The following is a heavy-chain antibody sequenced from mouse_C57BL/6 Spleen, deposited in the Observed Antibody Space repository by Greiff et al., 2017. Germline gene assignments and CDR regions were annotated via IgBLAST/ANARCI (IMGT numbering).Heavy chain of an antibody. Sequence: QVTLKESGPGILQPSQTLSLTCSFSGFSLSTFGMGVGWIRQPSGKGLEWLAHIWWDDDKYYNPALKSRLTISKDTSKNQVFLKIANVDTADTATYYCARIPYYGSSYDYAMDYWGQGTSVTVSS. D-gene: IGHD1-1*01. CDR2: IWWDDDK. V-gene: IGHV8-8*01. CDR3: ARIPYYGSSYDYAMDY. CDR1: GFSLSTFGMG. J-gene: IGHJ4*01.